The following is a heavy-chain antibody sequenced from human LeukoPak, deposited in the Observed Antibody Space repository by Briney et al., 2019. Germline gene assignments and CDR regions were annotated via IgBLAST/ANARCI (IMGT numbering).Heavy chain of an antibody. V-gene: IGHV3-7*01. J-gene: IGHJ4*02. CDR3: AREYYGDYYY. Sequence: GGSLRLSCAASGFSFSTYWMSRVRQAPGKGLEWVAAINQDGSDKYYVDSVKGRFTISRDNAKNTLYLQMNSLRAEDTAVYYCAREYYGDYYYWGQGTLVPVSS. CDR2: INQDGSDK. CDR1: GFSFSTYW. D-gene: IGHD4-17*01.